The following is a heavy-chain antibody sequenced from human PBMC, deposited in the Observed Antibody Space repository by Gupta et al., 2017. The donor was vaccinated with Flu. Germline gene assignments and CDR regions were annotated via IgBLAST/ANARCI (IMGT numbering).Heavy chain of an antibody. Sequence: QVQLVQSGAEVKEPGASVKVSCKASGSTFSRYYLHGVRQTPGQGLVWLGRIDPTSGATKFPQRFQGRVSMTRDMSTSTFYMELSSLRSDDSGVYYCAREGEYPTLGSFDYWGQGTRVTVSS. CDR2: IDPTSGAT. V-gene: IGHV1-2*05. CDR3: AREGEYPTLGSFDY. J-gene: IGHJ4*02. D-gene: IGHD3-10*01. CDR1: GSTFSRYY.